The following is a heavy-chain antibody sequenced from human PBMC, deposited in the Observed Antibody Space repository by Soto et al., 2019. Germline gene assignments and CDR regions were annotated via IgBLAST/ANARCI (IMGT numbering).Heavy chain of an antibody. V-gene: IGHV2-5*01. CDR1: GFSLNTGGVG. CDR3: AREHYGLGRWWFDP. Sequence: QITLKESGPTLVKPTQTLTLTCTFSGFSLNTGGVGVGWIRQPPGKAPEWLALIYWNDDKRYRPSLKSRLTNXKXTSXSQVVLTMTAMDPVDTATYHCAREHYGLGRWWFDPWGRGTLVTVSS. J-gene: IGHJ5*02. D-gene: IGHD3-10*01. CDR2: IYWNDDK.